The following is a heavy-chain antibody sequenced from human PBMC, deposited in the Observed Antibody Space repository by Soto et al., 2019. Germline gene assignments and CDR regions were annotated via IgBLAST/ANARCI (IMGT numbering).Heavy chain of an antibody. D-gene: IGHD6-19*01. Sequence: QLQLQESGPGLVKPSETLSLTCTVSGDPISTTSYYWGWIRQPPGKGLEWIGSIYYSGSTYYNPSLKSRVTISLDTSKNQFSLKLSSVTAADTAVYYCARLAYMSGWSDYWGQGTLVTVSS. CDR3: ARLAYMSGWSDY. V-gene: IGHV4-39*01. CDR2: IYYSGST. J-gene: IGHJ4*02. CDR1: GDPISTTSYY.